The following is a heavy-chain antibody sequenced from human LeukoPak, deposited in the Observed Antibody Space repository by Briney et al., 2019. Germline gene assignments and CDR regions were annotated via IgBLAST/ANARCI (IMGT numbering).Heavy chain of an antibody. CDR1: GGSISSYY. Sequence: PSETLSLTCTVSGGSISSYYWSWIRQPPGKGLEWIGYIYYSGSTYYNPSLKSRVTISVDTSKNQFSLKLSSVTAADTAVYYCARAKVLRFLEWLYVDYWGQGALVTVSS. CDR2: IYYSGST. D-gene: IGHD3-3*01. J-gene: IGHJ4*02. V-gene: IGHV4-30-4*08. CDR3: ARAKVLRFLEWLYVDY.